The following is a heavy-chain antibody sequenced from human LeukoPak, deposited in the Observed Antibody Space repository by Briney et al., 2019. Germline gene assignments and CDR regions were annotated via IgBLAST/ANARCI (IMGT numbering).Heavy chain of an antibody. CDR3: ARDYYDSSGYQEPTDAFDI. CDR1: GGSISSSSYY. D-gene: IGHD3-22*01. J-gene: IGHJ3*02. V-gene: IGHV4-39*07. CDR2: IYYSGST. Sequence: SETLSLTCTVSGGSISSSSYYWGWIRQPPGKGLEWIGSIYYSGSTYYNPSLKSRVTMSVDTSKNQFSLKLSSVTAADTAVYYCARDYYDSSGYQEPTDAFDIWGQGTMVTVSS.